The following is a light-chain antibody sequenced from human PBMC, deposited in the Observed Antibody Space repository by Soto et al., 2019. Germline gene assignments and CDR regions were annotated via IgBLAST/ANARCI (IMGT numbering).Light chain of an antibody. CDR2: DAS. Sequence: EIVMTQSPGTLSLSPGERATLSCRASQSVGTYLAWYQQKPGQAPRLLIFDASKRATGIPARFSGSGSGTEFTLTISSLQSEDFAVYYCQQYNNWWTFGQGTKVDIK. CDR3: QQYNNWWT. V-gene: IGKV3D-15*01. J-gene: IGKJ1*01. CDR1: QSVGTY.